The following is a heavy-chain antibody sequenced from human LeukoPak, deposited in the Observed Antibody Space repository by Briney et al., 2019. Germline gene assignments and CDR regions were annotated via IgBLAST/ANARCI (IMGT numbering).Heavy chain of an antibody. CDR3: VRTRYDLWSDYLGYYFDY. D-gene: IGHD3-3*01. Sequence: SETLSLTCTVSGDSISSGDYYWSWIRQPPWKGLEWIGYIYYSGNTFYNPSLKSRVTISVDTSKNQFSLKLSSVAAADTAVYYCVRTRYDLWSDYLGYYFDYWGQGTLVTVSS. CDR2: IYYSGNT. V-gene: IGHV4-30-4*08. J-gene: IGHJ4*02. CDR1: GDSISSGDYY.